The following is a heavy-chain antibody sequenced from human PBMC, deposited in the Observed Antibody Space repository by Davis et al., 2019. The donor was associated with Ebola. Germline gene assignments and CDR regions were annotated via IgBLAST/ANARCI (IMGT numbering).Heavy chain of an antibody. CDR3: ARVSSGYVCY. CDR1: GFTFSSYA. CDR2: IYSGGST. D-gene: IGHD3-3*01. J-gene: IGHJ4*02. V-gene: IGHV3-53*01. Sequence: PGGSLRFSCAASGFTFSSYAMSWVRQAPGKGLEWVSVIYSGGSTYYADSVKGRFTISRDNTKNTLYLQMNSLRAEDTAVYYCARVSSGYVCYWGQGTLVTVSS.